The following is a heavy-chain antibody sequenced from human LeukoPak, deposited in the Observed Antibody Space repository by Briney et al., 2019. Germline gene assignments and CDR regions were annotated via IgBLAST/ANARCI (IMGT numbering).Heavy chain of an antibody. CDR3: ACASSPTSNWFDP. J-gene: IGHJ5*02. CDR1: GGSISSGGHF. Sequence: SETLSLTCTVSGGSISSGGHFWNWIRQPPGKGLEWIGYIYESGSTSYNPSLKSRVTVSGDRSKNQFSVKLSSVTAADTAVYYCACASSPTSNWFDPWGQGTLVTVSS. CDR2: IYESGST. D-gene: IGHD2-2*01. V-gene: IGHV4-30-2*01.